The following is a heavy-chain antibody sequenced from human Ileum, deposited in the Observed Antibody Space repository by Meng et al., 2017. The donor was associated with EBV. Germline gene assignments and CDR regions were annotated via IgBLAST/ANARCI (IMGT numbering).Heavy chain of an antibody. CDR3: ARDGGFSVGATKYDY. V-gene: IGHV1-3*01. D-gene: IGHD1-26*01. CDR2: INPGSGNT. CDR1: GYTFTGYA. J-gene: IGHJ4*02. Sequence: QAQRVQSGGEVKMPGASIKLSCKASGYTFTGYAIHWVRQAPGQRLEWMGWINPGSGNTKYSQKFQGRVTITRDTSATTVYMDLSSLRSEDTAVFYCARDGGFSVGATKYDYWGQGALVTVSS.